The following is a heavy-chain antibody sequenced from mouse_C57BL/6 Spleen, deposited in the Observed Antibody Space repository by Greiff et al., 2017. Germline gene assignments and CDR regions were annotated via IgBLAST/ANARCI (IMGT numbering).Heavy chain of an antibody. D-gene: IGHD1-1*01. CDR2: ISDGGSYT. J-gene: IGHJ4*01. V-gene: IGHV5-4*01. CDR3: ARDPYYYGSSIYAMDY. Sequence: EVQVVESGGGLVKPGGSLKLSCAASGFTFSSYAMSWVRQTPEKRLEWVATISDGGSYTYYPDNVKGRFTISRDNAKNNLYLQMSHLKSEDTAMYYCARDPYYYGSSIYAMDYWGQGTSVTVSS. CDR1: GFTFSSYA.